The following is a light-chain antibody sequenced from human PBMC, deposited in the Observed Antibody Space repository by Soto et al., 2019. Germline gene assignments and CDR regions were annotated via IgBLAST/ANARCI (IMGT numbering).Light chain of an antibody. J-gene: IGLJ1*01. CDR1: SSNIGANYD. Sequence: QSVLTQPPSVSRAPGQRVTISCTGSSSNIGANYDVHWYQHRPGTAPKLLIFGNNNRPSGVPDRFSGSKSGTSASLAITGLQAEDEGDYYCQSYDSTLSARYVFGTGTKLTVL. V-gene: IGLV1-40*01. CDR2: GNN. CDR3: QSYDSTLSARYV.